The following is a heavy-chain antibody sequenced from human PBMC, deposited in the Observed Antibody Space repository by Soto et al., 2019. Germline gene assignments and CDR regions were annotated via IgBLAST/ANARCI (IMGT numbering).Heavy chain of an antibody. CDR2: IYYAGTT. CDR3: TRLGGFYQALDS. CDR1: GGSLSGYY. D-gene: IGHD3-22*01. Sequence: PSATLSLTCSISGGSLSGYYWTWTRQPPGKGLEWIGYIYYAGTTTYNPSLKNRVTISLDTPKNHFSLKMDSVTAADTAVYYCTRLGGFYQALDSWGQGVLVTVSS. V-gene: IGHV4-59*08. J-gene: IGHJ4*02.